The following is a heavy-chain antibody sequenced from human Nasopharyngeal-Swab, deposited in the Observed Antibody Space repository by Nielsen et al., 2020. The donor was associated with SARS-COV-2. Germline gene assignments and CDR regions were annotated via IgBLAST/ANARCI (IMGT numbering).Heavy chain of an antibody. CDR1: GFTFSSYS. V-gene: IGHV3-21*01. Sequence: GESLKISCAASGFTFSSYSMNWVRQAPGKGLEWVSSITSSSSYIYYADSVKGRFTISRDNAKNSLYLQMNSLRAEDTAVYYCARDWGLGYCSGGSCDSNSMQAFDIWGQGTMVTVSS. D-gene: IGHD2-15*01. CDR2: ITSSSSYI. CDR3: ARDWGLGYCSGGSCDSNSMQAFDI. J-gene: IGHJ3*02.